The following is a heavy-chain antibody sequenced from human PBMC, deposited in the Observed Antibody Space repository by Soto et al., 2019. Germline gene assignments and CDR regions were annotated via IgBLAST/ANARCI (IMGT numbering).Heavy chain of an antibody. D-gene: IGHD3-10*01. Sequence: QVQLQESGPGLVKPSQTLSLTCTVSGGSISSGGYYWSWLRQHPGKGLGWIGCIYYSGSTYYNPSLKSRVTISVDTSKNQFSLKLSSVTAADTAVYYCATTRLLLWFGELLVDAFDIWGQGTMVTVSS. CDR2: IYYSGST. CDR3: ATTRLLLWFGELLVDAFDI. J-gene: IGHJ3*02. CDR1: GGSISSGGYY. V-gene: IGHV4-31*03.